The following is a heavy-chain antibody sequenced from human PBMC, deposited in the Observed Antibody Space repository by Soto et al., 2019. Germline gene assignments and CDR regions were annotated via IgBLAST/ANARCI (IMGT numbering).Heavy chain of an antibody. V-gene: IGHV5-51*01. CDR1: GYTFMFYW. D-gene: IGHD3-22*01. CDR2: IYPGDSDT. Sequence: GESLKISCKGSGYTFMFYWIAWVRQMPGKGLEWMGIIYPGDSDTHYSPSFQGQVTISVDKSISTAYLQWRSLKASDTAIYYCERQSAQYYYDTGDYYSFWGQGTQVTVSS. CDR3: ERQSAQYYYDTGDYYSF. J-gene: IGHJ4*02.